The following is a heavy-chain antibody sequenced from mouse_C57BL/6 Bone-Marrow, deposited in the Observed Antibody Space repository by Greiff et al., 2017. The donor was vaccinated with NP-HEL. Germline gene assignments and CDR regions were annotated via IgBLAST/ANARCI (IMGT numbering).Heavy chain of an antibody. CDR2: ISSGSSTI. J-gene: IGHJ2*01. V-gene: IGHV5-17*01. CDR3: ARLGGSSYYFDY. D-gene: IGHD1-1*01. CDR1: GFTFSDYG. Sequence: EVHLVESGGGLVKPGGSLKLSCAASGFTFSDYGMHWVRQSPEKGLEWVAYISSGSSTIYYADTVKGRFTISRDNAKNTLFLQMTSLRSEDTAMYYCARLGGSSYYFDYWGQGTTLTVSS.